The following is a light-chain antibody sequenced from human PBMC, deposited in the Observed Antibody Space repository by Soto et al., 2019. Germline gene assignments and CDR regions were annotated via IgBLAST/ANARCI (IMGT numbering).Light chain of an antibody. CDR1: SSDVGRYNY. J-gene: IGLJ1*01. CDR2: EVN. V-gene: IGLV2-8*01. CDR3: SSYAGTPFV. Sequence: QSVLPQPPSASVSPGQAVTISCTGTSSDVGRYNYVSWYQQHPGKAPKLMISEVNKRASGVPDRSSGSKSGNTASLTVSGLQAEDEADYYCSSYAGTPFVFGTGTKVTVL.